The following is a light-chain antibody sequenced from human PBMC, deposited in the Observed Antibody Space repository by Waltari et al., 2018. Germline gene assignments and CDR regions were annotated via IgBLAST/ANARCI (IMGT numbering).Light chain of an antibody. J-gene: IGLJ3*02. CDR1: SSDIGAYKH. V-gene: IGLV2-14*01. Sequence: QSALTQPASVSGSPGQSITISCSGTSSDIGAYKHVSWYQQHPGKAPKLMIYEVSNRPSGVSIRFSGSKSGNTASLTISGLQADDESHYYCTSFTSSATWVFGGGTTVTVL. CDR2: EVS. CDR3: TSFTSSATWV.